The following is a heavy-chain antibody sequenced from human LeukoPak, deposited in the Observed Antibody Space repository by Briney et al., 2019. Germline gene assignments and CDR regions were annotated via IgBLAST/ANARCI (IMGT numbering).Heavy chain of an antibody. CDR1: GFTFSSYW. CDR2: MKQDGSVK. Sequence: GSLRLSCAASGFTFSSYWMSWVRQAPGKGLERVANMKQDGSVKYYVDSVKGRFTISRDNAKNSLFLQMNSLRAEDMAVYYCARRGDSFDYWGQGTLVTVSS. D-gene: IGHD2-21*02. J-gene: IGHJ4*02. V-gene: IGHV3-7*01. CDR3: ARRGDSFDY.